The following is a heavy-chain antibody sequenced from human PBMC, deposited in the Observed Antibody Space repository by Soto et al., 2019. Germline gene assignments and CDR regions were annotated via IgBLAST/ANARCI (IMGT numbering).Heavy chain of an antibody. CDR3: ARVGLGPYYYYYYYMDV. V-gene: IGHV4-39*01. CDR2: IYYSGST. Sequence: PSETLSLTCTVSGGSISSSSYYWGWIRQPPGKGLEWIGSIYYSGSTYYNPSLKSRVTISVDTSKNQFSLKLSSVTAADTAVYYCARVGLGPYYYYYYYMDVWGKGTTVTVS. D-gene: IGHD1-26*01. CDR1: GGSISSSSYY. J-gene: IGHJ6*03.